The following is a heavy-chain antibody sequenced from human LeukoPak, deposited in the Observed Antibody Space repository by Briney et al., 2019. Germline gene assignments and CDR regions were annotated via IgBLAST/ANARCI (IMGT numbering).Heavy chain of an antibody. J-gene: IGHJ4*02. D-gene: IGHD4-17*01. CDR3: ARVYGDPTLDY. CDR2: IYYSGNT. V-gene: IGHV4-4*02. Sequence: SETLSLTCAVSGASITNNWWSWVRQSPGKGLEWIGSIYYSGNTYYNPSLKSRVTISVDTSKNQFSLKLTSVTAADTAVYYCARVYGDPTLDYWGQGTLVTVSS. CDR1: GASITNNW.